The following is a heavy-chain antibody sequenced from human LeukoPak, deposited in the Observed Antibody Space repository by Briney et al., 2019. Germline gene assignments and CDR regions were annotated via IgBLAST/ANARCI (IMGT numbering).Heavy chain of an antibody. J-gene: IGHJ4*02. CDR3: AKENDFWSGYQYYFDY. D-gene: IGHD3-3*01. CDR1: GFTFSSYA. CDR2: ISGSGGST. Sequence: GGSLRLSCAASGFTFSSYAMSWVRQAPGKGLEWVSAISGSGGSTYYADSVKGRFTISRDDSKNTLYLQMNSLRAEDTAVYYCAKENDFWSGYQYYFDYWGQGTLVTVSS. V-gene: IGHV3-23*01.